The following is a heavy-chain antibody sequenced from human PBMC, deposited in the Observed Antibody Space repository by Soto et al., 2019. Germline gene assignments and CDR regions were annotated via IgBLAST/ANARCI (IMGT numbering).Heavy chain of an antibody. CDR3: AKGYYSGYDLSYFYY. D-gene: IGHD5-12*01. CDR1: GFSFDEYA. Sequence: EVQLFESGGGLAQPGGSVRLSCAASGFSFDEYAMTWVRRAAGKGLEWVSAISGSGDKTYYADSVKGRFTISRDNSKNTLYLHLNSLRAEDTAVYYCAKGYYSGYDLSYFYYWGQGTLVTVSS. CDR2: ISGSGDKT. J-gene: IGHJ4*02. V-gene: IGHV3-23*01.